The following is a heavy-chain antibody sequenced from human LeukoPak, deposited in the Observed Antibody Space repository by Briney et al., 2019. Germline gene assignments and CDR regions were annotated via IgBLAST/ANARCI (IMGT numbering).Heavy chain of an antibody. D-gene: IGHD2-15*01. CDR2: INPNSGGT. V-gene: IGHV1-2*02. J-gene: IGHJ5*02. Sequence: ASVKVSCKASGYTFTGYYMHWVRQAPGQGLEWMGWINPNSGGTNYAQKFQGRVTMTRDTSISTAYMELSRLRSDDTAVYYCARGKYCSGGECYSVRTSYDGFDPWGQGTVVSVSS. CDR3: ARGKYCSGGECYSVRTSYDGFDP. CDR1: GYTFTGYY.